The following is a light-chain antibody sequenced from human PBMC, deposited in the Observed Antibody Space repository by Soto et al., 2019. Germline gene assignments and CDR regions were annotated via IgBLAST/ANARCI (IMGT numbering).Light chain of an antibody. J-gene: IGLJ2*01. CDR3: QTWGTGIVV. CDR2: LNSDGSH. CDR1: SGHSSYA. V-gene: IGLV4-69*01. Sequence: QLVLTQSPSASASLGASVNLTCTLSSGHSSYAIAWHQQQPEKGPRYLMKLNSDGSHSKGDGIPDRFSGSSSGAERYLTISSLQSEDEADDYCQTWGTGIVVFGGGTKLTVL.